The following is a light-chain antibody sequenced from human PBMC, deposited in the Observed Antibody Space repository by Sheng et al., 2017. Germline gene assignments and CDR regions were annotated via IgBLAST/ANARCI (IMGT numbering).Light chain of an antibody. CDR2: KVS. V-gene: IGKV1-5*03. Sequence: DIQMTQSPSTLSASVGDRVTITCRASQFISTWLAWYQQKPGKAPKLLISKVSNLETGVPSRFSGSGSGTEFTLTISSLQPDDFATYYCQQYNSYASFGPGTKLEIK. CDR1: QFISTW. J-gene: IGKJ2*03. CDR3: QQYNSYAS.